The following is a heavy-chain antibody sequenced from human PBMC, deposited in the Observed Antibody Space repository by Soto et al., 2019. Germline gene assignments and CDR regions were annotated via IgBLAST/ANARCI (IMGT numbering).Heavy chain of an antibody. CDR3: ARGYSLTHDAFDI. CDR2: IYSGGST. J-gene: IGHJ3*02. D-gene: IGHD6-13*01. V-gene: IGHV3-66*01. CDR1: GFTVSSNY. Sequence: EVQLVESGGGLVQPGGSLRLSCAASGFTVSSNYMSWVRQAPGKGLEWVSVIYSGGSTYYADSVKGRFTISRDNSKNTLYLQMNSLRDEDTAVYYCARGYSLTHDAFDIWGQGTMVTVSS.